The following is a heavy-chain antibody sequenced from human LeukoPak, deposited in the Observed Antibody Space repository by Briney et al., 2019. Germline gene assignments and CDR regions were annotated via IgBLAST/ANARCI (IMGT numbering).Heavy chain of an antibody. CDR3: ARTPAYYDFWSGYSSNFDY. Sequence: PSQTLSLTCAVSGGSISSCGYSWSWIRQPPGKGLEWIGYIYHSGSTYYNPSLKSRVTISVDTSKNQFSLKLSSVTAADTAVYYCARTPAYYDFWSGYSSNFDYWGQGTLVTVSS. D-gene: IGHD3-3*01. CDR2: IYHSGST. CDR1: GGSISSCGYS. V-gene: IGHV4-30-2*01. J-gene: IGHJ4*02.